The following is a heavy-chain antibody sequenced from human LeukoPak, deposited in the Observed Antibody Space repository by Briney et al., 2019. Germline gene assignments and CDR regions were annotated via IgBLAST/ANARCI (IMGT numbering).Heavy chain of an antibody. Sequence: SETLSLTCTVSGGSISPYYWSWIRQPPGKGLEWIGYIYYTVGTNYNPSLKSRVTISVDTSKNQFSLKLSSVTATDTAVYYCARLGFCRGDNCLDDYWGQGTLVTVSS. CDR3: ARLGFCRGDNCLDDY. J-gene: IGHJ4*02. CDR1: GGSISPYY. V-gene: IGHV4-59*08. D-gene: IGHD2-15*01. CDR2: IYYTVGT.